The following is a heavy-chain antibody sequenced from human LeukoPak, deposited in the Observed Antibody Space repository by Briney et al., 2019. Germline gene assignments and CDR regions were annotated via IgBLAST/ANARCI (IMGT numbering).Heavy chain of an antibody. V-gene: IGHV3-33*01. CDR3: ARADAFDI. CDR2: IWYDGSNK. J-gene: IGHJ3*02. Sequence: PGGSLRLSCAASGFTFSSFGMHWVRQAPGKGLEWVAVIWYDGSNKYYADSVKGRFTISRDNYKNTLYLQMNSLRAEDTAVYYCARADAFDIWGQGTMVTVSS. CDR1: GFTFSSFG.